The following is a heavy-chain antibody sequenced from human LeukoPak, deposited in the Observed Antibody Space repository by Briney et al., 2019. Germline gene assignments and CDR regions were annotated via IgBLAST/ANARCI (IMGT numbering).Heavy chain of an antibody. Sequence: GASVKVSCKASGYTFTSYGISWVRQAPGQGLEWMGWISAYNGNTNYAQKLQGRVTMTTDTSTSTAYMELRSLRSDDTAVYYCARDRDTAMANDAFDIWGQGTMVTVSS. V-gene: IGHV1-18*01. CDR2: ISAYNGNT. CDR1: GYTFTSYG. D-gene: IGHD5-18*01. CDR3: ARDRDTAMANDAFDI. J-gene: IGHJ3*02.